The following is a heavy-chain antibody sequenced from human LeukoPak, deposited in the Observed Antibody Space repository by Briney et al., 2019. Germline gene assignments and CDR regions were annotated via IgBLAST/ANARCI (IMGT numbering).Heavy chain of an antibody. CDR1: GYTFTSYY. Sequence: ASVKVSCKASGYTFTSYYMHWVRQAPGQGLEWMGIINPSGGSTSYAQKFQGRVTMTRDMSTSTVYMELSSLRSEDTAVYYCARHRLHRVYYDSSGYYHDAFDIWGQGTMVTVSS. D-gene: IGHD3-22*01. V-gene: IGHV1-46*01. CDR3: ARHRLHRVYYDSSGYYHDAFDI. CDR2: INPSGGST. J-gene: IGHJ3*02.